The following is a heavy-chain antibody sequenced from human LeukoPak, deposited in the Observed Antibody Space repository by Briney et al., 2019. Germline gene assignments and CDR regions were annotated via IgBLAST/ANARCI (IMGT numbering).Heavy chain of an antibody. V-gene: IGHV4-31*03. CDR2: IYYSGST. CDR3: ASEMATMSYFDY. D-gene: IGHD5-24*01. Sequence: PSQTLPLTCTVSGGSISSGGYYWSWIRQHPGKGLEWIGYIYYSGSTYYNPSLKSRVTISVDTSKNQFSLKLSSVTAADTAVYYCASEMATMSYFDYWGQGTLVTVSS. CDR1: GGSISSGGYY. J-gene: IGHJ4*02.